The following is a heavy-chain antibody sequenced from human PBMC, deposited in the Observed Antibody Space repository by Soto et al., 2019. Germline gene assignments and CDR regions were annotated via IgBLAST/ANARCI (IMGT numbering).Heavy chain of an antibody. CDR1: GFTFSNFA. V-gene: IGHV3-23*01. CDR3: AKHGGYSFGPGDYYGMDI. J-gene: IGHJ6*04. CDR2: IIGSGGTT. D-gene: IGHD5-18*01. Sequence: PGGSLRLSCAASGFTFSNFAMNWVRQAPGKGLEWVSGIIGSGGTTYYADSVKGRFTISRDKSKTTLYLQMNSLRAEDTAIYYSAKHGGYSFGPGDYYGMDIWGKGTTVTVSS.